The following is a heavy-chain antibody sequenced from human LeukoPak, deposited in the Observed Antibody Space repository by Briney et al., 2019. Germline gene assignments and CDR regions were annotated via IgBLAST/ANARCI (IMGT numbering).Heavy chain of an antibody. CDR2: IYAGDSDT. D-gene: IGHD2-2*01. V-gene: IGHV5-51*01. CDR1: GYSFTSYW. Sequence: GESLKISCKGSGYSFTSYWIGWVRQMPGKGLEWMGIIYAGDSDTRYSPSFQGQVTISVDKSISTAYLQWSSLQASDTAMYYCARAIGTSQFYFYYGMDVWGQGTTVTVTS. CDR3: ARAIGTSQFYFYYGMDV. J-gene: IGHJ6*02.